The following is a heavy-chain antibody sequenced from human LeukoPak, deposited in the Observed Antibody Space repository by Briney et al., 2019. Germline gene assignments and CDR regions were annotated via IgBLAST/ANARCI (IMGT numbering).Heavy chain of an antibody. V-gene: IGHV3-21*01. Sequence: GGSLRLSCAASGFTFNTYYMNWVRQAPGKGLEWVSFISSSSSYIYYADSVKGRFTISRDNAKNSLYLQMNSLRAEDTAVYYCAGRVGATWVDYWGQGTLVTVSS. CDR1: GFTFNTYY. D-gene: IGHD1-26*01. CDR2: ISSSSSYI. CDR3: AGRVGATWVDY. J-gene: IGHJ4*02.